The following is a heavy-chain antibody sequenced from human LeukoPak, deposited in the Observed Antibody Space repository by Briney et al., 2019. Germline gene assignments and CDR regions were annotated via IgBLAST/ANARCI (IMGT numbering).Heavy chain of an antibody. D-gene: IGHD4-4*01. J-gene: IGHJ4*02. CDR3: AIEEMATITGSFDN. CDR1: GYTFTGYY. V-gene: IGHV1-2*02. Sequence: ASVKVSCTASGYTFTGYYMHWVRQAPGQGLEWMGWINPDSGGTNYAQKFQGRVTMTRDTSISTAYMELSSLTSDDTAVYYCAIEEMATITGSFDNWGQGTLVTVSS. CDR2: INPDSGGT.